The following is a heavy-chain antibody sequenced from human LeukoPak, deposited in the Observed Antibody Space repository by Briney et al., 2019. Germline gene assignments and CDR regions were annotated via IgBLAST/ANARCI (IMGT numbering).Heavy chain of an antibody. Sequence: SSETLSLTCAVYAGSISSYYWSWIRQPPGKGLEWIGYIYYSGSTNYNPSLKSRVTISVDTSKNQFSLKLSSVTAADTAVYYCARDGTTGTTIWGQGTLVTVSS. CDR1: AGSISSYY. CDR3: ARDGTTGTTI. CDR2: IYYSGST. V-gene: IGHV4-59*01. D-gene: IGHD1-7*01. J-gene: IGHJ4*02.